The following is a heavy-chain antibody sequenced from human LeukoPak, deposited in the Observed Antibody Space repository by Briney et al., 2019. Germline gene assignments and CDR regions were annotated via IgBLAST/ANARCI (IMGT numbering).Heavy chain of an antibody. CDR3: ARDGQYSSSWYMSYYGMDV. CDR1: GYTFTSYG. V-gene: IGHV1-18*01. D-gene: IGHD6-13*01. CDR2: ISAYNGNT. Sequence: GASVKVSCKASGYTFTSYGISWVRQAPGQGLEWMGWISAYNGNTNYAQKLQGRVTMTTDTSTSTAYMELRSLRSDDTAVYYCARDGQYSSSWYMSYYGMDVWGQETTVTVSS. J-gene: IGHJ6*02.